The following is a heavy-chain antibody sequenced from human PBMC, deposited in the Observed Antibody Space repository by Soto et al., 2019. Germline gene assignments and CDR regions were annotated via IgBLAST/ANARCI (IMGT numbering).Heavy chain of an antibody. V-gene: IGHV4-38-2*02. CDR3: ARVSTVTTRSVEY. CDR1: GDSISIGYD. CDR2: MFHSGSA. D-gene: IGHD4-17*01. Sequence: ETLSLTCSVCGDSISIGYDGSWSRQSPGKGLEWIASMFHSGSAYYNPSLRGRVAVSIDTSKNQVSLTLSSVTAADTAVYFCARVSTVTTRSVEYWGQGTLVTVYS. J-gene: IGHJ4*02.